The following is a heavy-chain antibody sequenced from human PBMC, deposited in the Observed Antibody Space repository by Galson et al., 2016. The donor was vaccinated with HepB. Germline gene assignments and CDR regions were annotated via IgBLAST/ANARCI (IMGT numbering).Heavy chain of an antibody. J-gene: IGHJ4*02. CDR2: LYHDGTT. CDR1: GGSVSRSNYY. D-gene: IGHD2/OR15-2a*01. CDR3: ADSFEKYFDS. Sequence: ETLSLTCTVSGGSVSRSNYYWGWVRQPPGKGLEWIGSLYHDGTTYYNPSPKSRVTISVDTSRNQFSLKLSSVTAADTAVYYCADSFEKYFDSWGRGTLVTVSS. V-gene: IGHV4-39*01.